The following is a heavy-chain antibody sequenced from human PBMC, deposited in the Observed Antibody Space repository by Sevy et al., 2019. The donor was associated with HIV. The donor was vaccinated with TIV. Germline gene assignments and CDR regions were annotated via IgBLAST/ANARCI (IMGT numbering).Heavy chain of an antibody. CDR1: GFTFSEYG. CDR2: ISHDGRNNK. J-gene: IGHJ5*02. V-gene: IGHV3-33*08. CDR3: ARDRGEILRSAFKS. Sequence: GGSLRLSCVASGFTFSEYGMHWVRQAPGKGLEWVAVISHDGRNNKYNADSVKGRFTISRDNSKNTLYLKMNSLRAEDTAIYYCARDRGEILRSAFKSWGQGTRVTVSS. D-gene: IGHD3-10*01.